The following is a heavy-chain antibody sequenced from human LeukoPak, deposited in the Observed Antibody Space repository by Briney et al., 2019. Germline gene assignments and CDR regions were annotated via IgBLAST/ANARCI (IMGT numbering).Heavy chain of an antibody. D-gene: IGHD4-17*01. J-gene: IGHJ4*02. CDR2: ISGSSGST. V-gene: IGHV3-23*01. Sequence: GGSLRLSCAASGFTFSSYAMSWVRQAPGKGLEWVSAISGSSGSTYYADSVKGRFTISRDNSKNTLYLQMNSLRAEDTAVYYCAKDLSAVTTATDYWGQGTLVTVSS. CDR1: GFTFSSYA. CDR3: AKDLSAVTTATDY.